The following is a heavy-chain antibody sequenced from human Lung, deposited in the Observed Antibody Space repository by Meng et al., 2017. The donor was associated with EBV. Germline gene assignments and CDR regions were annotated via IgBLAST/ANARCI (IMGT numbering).Heavy chain of an antibody. CDR3: LRGSGGSV. Sequence: QVPLREAGPALVKPSVSRSLTCAVFGNSITNQKWWAWVRQPPGKGLEWIGEIHHRGSSAYNPSLKSRVSMSIDKSKNQFSLKLTSVTAADTAVYHCLRGSGGSVWGQGTLVTVSS. CDR2: IHHRGSS. D-gene: IGHD3-10*01. J-gene: IGHJ1*01. CDR1: GNSITNQKW. V-gene: IGHV4-4*02.